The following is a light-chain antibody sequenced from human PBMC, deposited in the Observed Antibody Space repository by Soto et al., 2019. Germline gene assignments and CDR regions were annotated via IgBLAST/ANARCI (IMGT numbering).Light chain of an antibody. CDR1: QSVTKNY. V-gene: IGKV3-11*01. J-gene: IGKJ1*01. CDR3: QRRSNWSTT. Sequence: EIVLTQSPATLSLSPGERATPSCRVSQSVTKNYLAWFQQKPGQAPRLLIYDASNRATGIPARFSGSGSGTDFTLTISSLEPEDFAVYYCQRRSNWSTTFGQGTKVDIK. CDR2: DAS.